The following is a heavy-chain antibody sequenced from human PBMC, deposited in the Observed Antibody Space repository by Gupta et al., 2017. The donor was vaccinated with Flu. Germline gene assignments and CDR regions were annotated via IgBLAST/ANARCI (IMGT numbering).Heavy chain of an antibody. CDR3: AKVGVRAPFDY. J-gene: IGHJ4*02. CDR2: ISYDGSNN. V-gene: IGHV3-30*18. D-gene: IGHD3-10*01. Sequence: WVRQAPGKGLEWVAVISYDGSNNYYADSVKGRFTISRENSKNTLYLQMNSLRAEDTAVYYCAKVGVRAPFDYWGQGTLVTVSS.